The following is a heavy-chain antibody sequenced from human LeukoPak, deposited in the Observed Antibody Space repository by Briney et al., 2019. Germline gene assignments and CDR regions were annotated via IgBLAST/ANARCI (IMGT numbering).Heavy chain of an antibody. CDR3: ARDSSSTGDYYMDV. J-gene: IGHJ6*03. V-gene: IGHV4-59*01. Sequence: PSETLSLTCTVSGGSISSYYWSWIRQPPGKGLEWIGYIYYSGSTNYNPSLKSRVTISVDTSKNQFSLKLSSVTAADKAVYYCARDSSSTGDYYMDVWGKGTTVTVSS. D-gene: IGHD1-26*01. CDR1: GGSISSYY. CDR2: IYYSGST.